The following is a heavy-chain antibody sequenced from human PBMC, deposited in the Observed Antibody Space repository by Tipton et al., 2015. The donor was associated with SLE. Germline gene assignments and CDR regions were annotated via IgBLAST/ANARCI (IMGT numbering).Heavy chain of an antibody. V-gene: IGHV3-9*01. CDR2: INWNSVSR. Sequence: SLRLSCAVSGFTFEDSAMHWVRQVPGKGLEWGAGINWNSVSRGYADSVKGRFTISRDNAKNSLDLQMNSLRPEDTALYYCVKVNGLGMWGPLHIWGHGTMVSVSS. D-gene: IGHD7-27*01. J-gene: IGHJ3*02. CDR1: GFTFEDSA. CDR3: VKVNGLGMWGPLHI.